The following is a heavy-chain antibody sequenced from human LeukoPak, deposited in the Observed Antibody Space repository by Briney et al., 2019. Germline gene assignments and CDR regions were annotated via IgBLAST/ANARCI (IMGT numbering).Heavy chain of an antibody. V-gene: IGHV4-34*01. J-gene: IGHJ4*02. CDR2: INHSGST. CDR1: GGSFSGYY. Sequence: SETLSLXCAVYGGSFSGYYWSWNRQPPGKGLEWIGEINHSGSTNYNPSLKSRVTISVDTSKNQFSLKLSSVTAADTAVYYCARPTTVTRFTLGYWGQGTLVTVSS. CDR3: ARPTTVTRFTLGY. D-gene: IGHD4-17*01.